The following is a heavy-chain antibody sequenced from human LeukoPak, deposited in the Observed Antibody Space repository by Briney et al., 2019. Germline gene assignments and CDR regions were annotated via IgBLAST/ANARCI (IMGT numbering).Heavy chain of an antibody. V-gene: IGHV4-59*01. J-gene: IGHJ4*02. CDR1: GDSITSYY. D-gene: IGHD6-6*01. CDR2: IYYSGGT. CDR3: ARDSSIAPYYFDY. Sequence: SETLSLTCTVSGDSITSYYWSWIRQTPGKGLEWIGYIYYSGGTNYNPSLNSRVTMSVDTSKNQLSLRLSSVTAADTTVYYCARDSSIAPYYFDYWGQGTLVTVSS.